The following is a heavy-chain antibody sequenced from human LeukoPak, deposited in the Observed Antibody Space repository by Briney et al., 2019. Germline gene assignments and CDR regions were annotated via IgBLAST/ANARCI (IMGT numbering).Heavy chain of an antibody. J-gene: IGHJ4*02. CDR2: IYHTGSF. Sequence: SETLSLTCTVSGGSISSGDYYWSCIRQPPGKGLEWIVFIYHTGSFHYNPSLKSRVTISVDTSKNQFSLNLRSVTAADTAVYFCGRESRIVGTTSVWYYFDYWGQGTLVTVSS. CDR1: GGSISSGDYY. D-gene: IGHD1-26*01. V-gene: IGHV4-30-4*01. CDR3: GRESRIVGTTSVWYYFDY.